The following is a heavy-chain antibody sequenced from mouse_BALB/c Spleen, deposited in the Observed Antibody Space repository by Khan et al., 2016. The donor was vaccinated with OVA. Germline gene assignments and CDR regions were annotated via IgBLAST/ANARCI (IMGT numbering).Heavy chain of an antibody. V-gene: IGHV2-6-1*01. CDR2: IWSDGST. D-gene: IGHD2-12*01. J-gene: IGHJ4*01. CDR1: GFSLTSYG. Sequence: VQLKESGPGLVAPSQSLSITCTISGFSLTSYGVHWVRQPPGKGLEWLVVIWSDGSTTYNSALKSRLTISKDNSKNQVFLKMNSLQTDDTAMDFCARQPYYPYNIMDYWGQGTSVTVSS. CDR3: ARQPYYPYNIMDY.